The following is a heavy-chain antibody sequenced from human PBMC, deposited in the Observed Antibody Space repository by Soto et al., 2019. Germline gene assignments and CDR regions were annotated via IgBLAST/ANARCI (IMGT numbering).Heavy chain of an antibody. CDR2: ISGSGGST. V-gene: IGHV3-23*01. Sequence: GGALRLPRSASGFTLSSYSISLVPQAPGEGVEWVSAISGSGGSTYYADSVKGRFTISRDNSKNTLYLQMNSLRAEDTAVYYCAKDLVIAAAGTGPEYFQHWGQGTLVTVSS. D-gene: IGHD6-13*01. CDR3: AKDLVIAAAGTGPEYFQH. J-gene: IGHJ1*01. CDR1: GFTLSSYS.